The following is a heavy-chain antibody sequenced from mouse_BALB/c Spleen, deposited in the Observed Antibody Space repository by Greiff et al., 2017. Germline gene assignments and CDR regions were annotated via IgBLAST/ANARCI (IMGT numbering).Heavy chain of an antibody. CDR1: GYAFSSYW. Sequence: VKLVESGAELVRPGSSVKISCKASGYAFSSYWMNWVKQRPGQGLEWIGQIYPGDGDTNYNGKFKGKATLTADKSSSTAYMQLSSLTSEDSAVYFCARAYYGNSYYFDYWGQGTTLTVSS. CDR2: IYPGDGDT. CDR3: ARAYYGNSYYFDY. J-gene: IGHJ2*01. V-gene: IGHV1-80*01. D-gene: IGHD2-10*01.